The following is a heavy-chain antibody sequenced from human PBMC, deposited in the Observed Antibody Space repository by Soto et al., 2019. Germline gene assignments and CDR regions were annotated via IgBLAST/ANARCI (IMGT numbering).Heavy chain of an antibody. D-gene: IGHD6-6*01. CDR2: VHDTGTT. V-gene: IGHV4-39*01. Sequence: QLQLQESGPGLVKPSETLSLTCAVSGGSVSSGGNYWGWIRQSPGKGLEWIGSVHDTGTTHYNPSLTSRVPISVDTSQNQFSLNVNSVTAADTAVYYCARGLSSPFAAGVWGQGTLVTVSS. J-gene: IGHJ4*02. CDR1: GGSVSSGGNY. CDR3: ARGLSSPFAAGV.